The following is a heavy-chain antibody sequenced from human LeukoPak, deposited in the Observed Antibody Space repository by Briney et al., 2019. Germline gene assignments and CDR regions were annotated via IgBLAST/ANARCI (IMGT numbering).Heavy chain of an antibody. D-gene: IGHD6-13*01. J-gene: IGHJ4*02. CDR2: INSDGSSR. CDR3: ARTPYSSSWTLGY. V-gene: IGHV3-74*01. CDR1: GFTFSSYW. Sequence: PGGSLRLSCAASGFTFSSYWMHWVRQAPGKGLVWVSLINSDGSSRSYADSVKGRFTISRDNAKNTLYLQMNSMRAEDTAVYYCARTPYSSSWTLGYWGQGTLVTVSS.